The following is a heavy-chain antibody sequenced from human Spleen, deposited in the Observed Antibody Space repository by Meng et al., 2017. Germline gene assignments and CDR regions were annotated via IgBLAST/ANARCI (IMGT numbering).Heavy chain of an antibody. D-gene: IGHD3-22*01. CDR2: IYYSGTT. Sequence: QGQLQEAGPGLVMPSATLSLPCTASGGSVSSGSYYWSWFRQPPGKELEWIGHIYYSGTTYYNPSLKGRLTISLDTSKNQFSLTLASVTAADTAVYYCAARGYYLADYWGQGTLVTVSS. J-gene: IGHJ4*02. CDR3: AARGYYLADY. V-gene: IGHV4-31*03. CDR1: GGSVSSGSYY.